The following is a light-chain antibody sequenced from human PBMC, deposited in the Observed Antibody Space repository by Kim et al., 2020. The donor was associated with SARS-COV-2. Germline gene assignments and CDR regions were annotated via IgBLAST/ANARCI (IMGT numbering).Light chain of an antibody. V-gene: IGKV1-39*01. CDR2: GAT. CDR1: RSISMY. Sequence: DIQMTQSPSSLSASVGDRVTITCRASRSISMYLNWYQQKPGEAPKLLIHGATTLQSGVPSRFSGSGSGSDFTLTINNLQPEDFATYYCQQTSSGPPLTFFAGSKVEIK. CDR3: QQTSSGPPLT. J-gene: IGKJ4*01.